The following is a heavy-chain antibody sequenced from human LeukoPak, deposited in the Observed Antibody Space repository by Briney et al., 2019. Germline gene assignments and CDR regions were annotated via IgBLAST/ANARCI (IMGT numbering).Heavy chain of an antibody. Sequence: SETLSLTCTLSSGSISSSSNYWGWIRQPPGKGPEWIGSIYYRGSTYYNPSLKSRVTISVDTSKNQFSLKLTSVTAADTAVYYCARLGVSAANEYYFDSWGQGTLVTVSS. V-gene: IGHV4-39*01. CDR2: IYYRGST. J-gene: IGHJ4*02. D-gene: IGHD3-16*01. CDR1: SGSISSSSNY. CDR3: ARLGVSAANEYYFDS.